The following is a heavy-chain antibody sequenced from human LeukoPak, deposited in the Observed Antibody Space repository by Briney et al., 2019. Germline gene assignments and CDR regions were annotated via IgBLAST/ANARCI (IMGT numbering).Heavy chain of an antibody. J-gene: IGHJ4*02. Sequence: TSGTLSLTCAVSGGSISSSNWWSWVRQPPGKGLEWIGEIYHSGSTNYNPSLKSRVTISVDKSKNQFSLRLSSVTAADTAVYYCARLRYFDWSFDYWGQGTLVTVSS. CDR2: IYHSGST. CDR1: GGSISSSNW. V-gene: IGHV4-4*02. CDR3: ARLRYFDWSFDY. D-gene: IGHD3-9*01.